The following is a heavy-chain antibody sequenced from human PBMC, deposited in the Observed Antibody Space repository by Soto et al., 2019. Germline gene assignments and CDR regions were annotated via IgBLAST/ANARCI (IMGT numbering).Heavy chain of an antibody. Sequence: ASVKVSCKASGYTFTSYGISWVRQAPGQGLEWMGWISAYNGNTNYAQKLQGRVTMTTDTSTSTAYMELRSLRSDDTAVYYCARPTNEYYDFWSGYYLDDDFDIWGQGTMVTVSS. CDR1: GYTFTSYG. CDR2: ISAYNGNT. D-gene: IGHD3-3*01. CDR3: ARPTNEYYDFWSGYYLDDDFDI. J-gene: IGHJ3*02. V-gene: IGHV1-18*01.